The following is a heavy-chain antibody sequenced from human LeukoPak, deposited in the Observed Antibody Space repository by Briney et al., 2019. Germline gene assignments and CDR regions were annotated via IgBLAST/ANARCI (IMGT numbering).Heavy chain of an antibody. CDR3: ATEQLGITMIVVPRDY. CDR2: ISGSGGST. CDR1: GFTFSSYD. D-gene: IGHD3-22*01. J-gene: IGHJ4*02. Sequence: GGSLRLSCAASGFTFSSYDMSWVRQAPGKGLEWVSAISGSGGSTYYADSVKGRFTISRDNSKNTLYLQMNSLRAEDTAVYYCATEQLGITMIVVPRDYWGQGTLVTVSS. V-gene: IGHV3-23*01.